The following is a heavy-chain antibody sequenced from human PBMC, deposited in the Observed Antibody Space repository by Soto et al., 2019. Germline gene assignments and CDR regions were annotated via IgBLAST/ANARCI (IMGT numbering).Heavy chain of an antibody. V-gene: IGHV1-69*06. CDR3: ARGFVRSSSFHYYYGMDV. J-gene: IGHJ6*02. CDR1: GGTFSSYA. CDR2: IIPIFGTA. Sequence: VKVSCKASGGTFSSYAISWVRQAPGQGLEWMGGIIPIFGTANYAQKFQGRVTITADKSTSTAYMELSSLRSEDTAVYYCARGFVRSSSFHYYYGMDVWGQGTTVTVSS. D-gene: IGHD6-6*01.